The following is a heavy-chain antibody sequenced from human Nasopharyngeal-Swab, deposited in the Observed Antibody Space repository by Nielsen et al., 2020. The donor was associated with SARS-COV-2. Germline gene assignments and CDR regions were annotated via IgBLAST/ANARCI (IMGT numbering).Heavy chain of an antibody. V-gene: IGHV3-48*04. Sequence: WIRQPPGKGLEWILYISSGSGTIYSADSVKGRFTISRDNAKNSLYLQMNSLRAEDTAVYYCARDGLGRTFDHWGQGTLVTVSS. CDR3: ARDGLGRTFDH. CDR2: ISSGSGTI. J-gene: IGHJ4*02. D-gene: IGHD3/OR15-3a*01.